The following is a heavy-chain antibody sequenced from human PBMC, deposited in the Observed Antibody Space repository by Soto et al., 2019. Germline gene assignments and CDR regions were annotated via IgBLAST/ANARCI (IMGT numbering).Heavy chain of an antibody. Sequence: QAQLEQSGGEVKKPGSSVKVSCKASRVAFSKFIVTWVRQAPGLGLEGVGGIIPIFGTANYAQKFQGRVTITADESTSTSYMEVNNLRSEDTAVYYCAKVRYSSPMGYYYGMDVWGQGTPVTVSS. CDR1: RVAFSKFI. CDR3: AKVRYSSPMGYYYGMDV. D-gene: IGHD6-19*01. J-gene: IGHJ6*02. V-gene: IGHV1-69*01. CDR2: IIPIFGTA.